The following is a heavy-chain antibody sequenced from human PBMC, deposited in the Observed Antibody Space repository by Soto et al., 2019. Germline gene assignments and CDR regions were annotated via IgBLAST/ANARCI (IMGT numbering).Heavy chain of an antibody. Sequence: QMQLVESGGGVVQPGRSLRLSCVASGMTFTNHGIHWVRQAPGKGLEWVADISYNGIDKWYADSVKGRFTISRDNFRDTVYLQMNGLRPEDTAVYYCASGEGQNGHDTRFDYWGQGTLVTVSS. CDR2: ISYNGIDK. D-gene: IGHD5-12*01. CDR3: ASGEGQNGHDTRFDY. J-gene: IGHJ4*02. CDR1: GMTFTNHG. V-gene: IGHV3-30*03.